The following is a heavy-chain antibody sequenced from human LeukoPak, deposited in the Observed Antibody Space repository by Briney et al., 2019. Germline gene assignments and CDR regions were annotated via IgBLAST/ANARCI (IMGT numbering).Heavy chain of an antibody. CDR1: GFTFSSYW. CDR3: ARFDGGIAAHFDY. CDR2: IKQDGSEK. V-gene: IGHV3-7*01. D-gene: IGHD6-13*01. J-gene: IGHJ4*02. Sequence: GGSLRLSCAASGFTFSSYWVSWVRQAPGKGLEWVANIKQDGSEKYYVDSVKGRFTISRDNAKNSLYLQMNSLRAEDTAVYYCARFDGGIAAHFDYWGQGTLVTVSS.